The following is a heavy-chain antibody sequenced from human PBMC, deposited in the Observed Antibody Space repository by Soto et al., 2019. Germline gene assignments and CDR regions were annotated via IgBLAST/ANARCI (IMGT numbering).Heavy chain of an antibody. V-gene: IGHV1-2*04. D-gene: IGHD3-22*01. CDR3: AREDDSSGFDY. CDR1: GYTFTSYH. CDR2: INPNRGGT. Sequence: ASVKVSCKASGYTFTSYHMHWVRHAPGQGLEWMGWINPNRGGTNYAQKFQGWVTMTRDTSISTAYMELSRLRSDDTAVYYCAREDDSSGFDYWGQGTLVTVSS. J-gene: IGHJ4*02.